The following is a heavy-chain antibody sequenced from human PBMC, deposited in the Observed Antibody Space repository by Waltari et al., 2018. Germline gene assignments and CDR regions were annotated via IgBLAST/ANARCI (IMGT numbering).Heavy chain of an antibody. CDR2: ISGSSRHM. D-gene: IGHD6-13*01. CDR1: GFTFSSYT. V-gene: IGHV3-21*01. Sequence: EVQLVESGGGLVKPGGSLRLSCAASGFTFSSYTMSWVRQAPGKGLEWVSSISGSSRHMYYADSVKGRFTISRDSANNSLYLQMNSLRAEDTAVYYCARGGSSRDSLIGNWGQRTLVTVSS. CDR3: ARGGSSRDSLIGN. J-gene: IGHJ4*02.